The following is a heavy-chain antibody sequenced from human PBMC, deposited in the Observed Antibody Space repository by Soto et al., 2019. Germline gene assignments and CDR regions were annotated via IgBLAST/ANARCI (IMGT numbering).Heavy chain of an antibody. Sequence: EVQLVDSGGGLVPPWGTLRLSCAASGFTFSSYWLSWVRQAPGKGLEWVANIQHDGVEKYYLGTVTGRFTISRDNAKKSLYLQMNSLSAEDTAVYYCARNDYYYLDVLGKGTTVAASS. J-gene: IGHJ6*03. CDR1: GFTFSSYW. CDR3: ARNDYYYLDV. V-gene: IGHV3-7*01. D-gene: IGHD3-16*01. CDR2: IQHDGVEK.